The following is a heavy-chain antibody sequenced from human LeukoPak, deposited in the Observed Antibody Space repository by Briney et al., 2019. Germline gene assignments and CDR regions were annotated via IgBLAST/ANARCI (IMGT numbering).Heavy chain of an antibody. CDR2: IISDWGSE. D-gene: IGHD6-6*01. V-gene: IGHV3-64*01. CDR1: GFTLSSYA. J-gene: IGHJ6*02. CDR3: ARDQVRYSSSASTSYGMDV. Sequence: GGSLRLSRAASGFTLSSYARHWVRKAPRERLEFVSAIISDWGSEYYANSVKGRVTISRENTKNTRYLQMDSLRAEDMAVYYCARDQVRYSSSASTSYGMDVWGQGTTVTVSS.